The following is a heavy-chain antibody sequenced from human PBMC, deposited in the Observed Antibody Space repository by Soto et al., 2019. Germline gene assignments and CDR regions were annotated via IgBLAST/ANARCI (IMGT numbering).Heavy chain of an antibody. D-gene: IGHD3-22*01. J-gene: IGHJ4*02. V-gene: IGHV3-30*04. CDR2: ISNDGRKE. Sequence: GGSLRLSCAASGYMFSTYAMHWVRQAPGKGLEWVAVISNDGRKEYYADSVKGRFTISRDNSKNTLFLQMNSVRPEDTAVYYCAREMMMWLLVGYWGQGILVTVSS. CDR1: GYMFSTYA. CDR3: AREMMMWLLVGY.